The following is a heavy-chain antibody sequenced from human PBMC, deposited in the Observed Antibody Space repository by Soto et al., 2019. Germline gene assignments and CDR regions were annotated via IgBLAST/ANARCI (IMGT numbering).Heavy chain of an antibody. CDR3: ARDLRGYLYYFDY. V-gene: IGHV3-66*01. Sequence: PGGSLRLSCAASGFTVSSNYMSWVRQAPGKGLEWVSVIYSGGSTYYADSVKGRFTISRDNSKNTLYLQMNSLRAEDTAVYYCARDLRGYLYYFDYWGQGTLVTVSS. CDR2: IYSGGST. D-gene: IGHD5-12*01. CDR1: GFTVSSNY. J-gene: IGHJ4*02.